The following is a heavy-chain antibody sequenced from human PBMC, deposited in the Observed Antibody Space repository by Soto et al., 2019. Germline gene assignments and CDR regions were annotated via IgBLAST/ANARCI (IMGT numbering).Heavy chain of an antibody. D-gene: IGHD2-15*01. V-gene: IGHV5-51*01. Sequence: EVQLVQSGAEVKKPGESLKISCKGSGYSFTSYWIGWVRQMPGKGLECMGIIYPGDSDTRYSPSFQGQVTISADKSISTASLQWSSLKASDTAMYYCARPRYPGRGYYGMDVWGQGTTVTVSS. J-gene: IGHJ6*02. CDR1: GYSFTSYW. CDR3: ARPRYPGRGYYGMDV. CDR2: IYPGDSDT.